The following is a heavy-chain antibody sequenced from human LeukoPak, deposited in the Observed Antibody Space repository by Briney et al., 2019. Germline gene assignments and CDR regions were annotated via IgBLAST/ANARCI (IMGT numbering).Heavy chain of an antibody. CDR1: GFTFSSYW. J-gene: IGHJ3*02. CDR2: IKQDGSEK. CDR3: ARDLRVSHSDAFGI. V-gene: IGHV3-7*01. Sequence: PGGSLRLSCAASGFTFSSYWMSWVRQAPGKGLEWVANIKQDGSEKYYVDSVKGRFTISRDNAKNSLYLQMNSLRAEDTAVYYCARDLRVSHSDAFGIWGQGTMVTVSS.